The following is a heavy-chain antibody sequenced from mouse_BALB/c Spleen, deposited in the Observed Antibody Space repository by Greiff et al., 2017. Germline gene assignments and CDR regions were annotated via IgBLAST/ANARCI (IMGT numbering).Heavy chain of an antibody. V-gene: IGHV3-2*02. Sequence: DVKLVESGPGLVKPSQSLSLTCTVTGYSITSDYAWNWIRQFPGNKLEWMGYISYSGSTSYNPSLKSRISITRDTSKNQFFLQLNSVTTEDTATYYCARYLYGNYAPFDYWGQGTTLTVSS. CDR2: ISYSGST. D-gene: IGHD2-10*02. CDR3: ARYLYGNYAPFDY. CDR1: GYSITSDYA. J-gene: IGHJ2*01.